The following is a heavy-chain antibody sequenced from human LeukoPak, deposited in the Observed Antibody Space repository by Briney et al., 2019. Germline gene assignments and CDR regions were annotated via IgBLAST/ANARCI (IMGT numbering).Heavy chain of an antibody. J-gene: IGHJ4*02. D-gene: IGHD3-10*01. CDR2: INWNGGIT. CDR3: ARDSRFGKLLIPYFDY. Sequence: PGGSLRLSCAASGFTFDDYGMSWVRQAPGKGLEWVSGINWNGGITGYADSVKGRFTISRDNAQNSLYLQMNSLRDEDTAVYYCARDSRFGKLLIPYFDYWGQGTLVTVSS. V-gene: IGHV3-20*04. CDR1: GFTFDDYG.